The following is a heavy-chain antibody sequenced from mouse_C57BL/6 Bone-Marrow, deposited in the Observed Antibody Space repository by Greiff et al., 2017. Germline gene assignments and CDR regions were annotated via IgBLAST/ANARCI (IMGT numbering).Heavy chain of an antibody. CDR2: INPSNGGT. Sequence: VQLQQPGTELVKPGASVKLSCKASGYTFTSYWMHWVKQRPGQGLEWIGNINPSNGGTNYNEKFKSKATLTVDKSSSTAYMQISSLTSEDSAVYDCAREGSSFYFDYWGQGTTLTVSS. J-gene: IGHJ2*01. CDR1: GYTFTSYW. D-gene: IGHD1-1*01. V-gene: IGHV1-53*01. CDR3: AREGSSFYFDY.